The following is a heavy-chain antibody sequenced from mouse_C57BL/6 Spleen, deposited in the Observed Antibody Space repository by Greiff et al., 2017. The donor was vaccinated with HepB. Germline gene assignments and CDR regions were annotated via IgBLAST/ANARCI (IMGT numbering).Heavy chain of an antibody. CDR3: APSSDYDTVYYAIAY. J-gene: IGHJ4*01. D-gene: IGHD2-4*01. V-gene: IGHV1-72*01. CDR2: IDPNSGGT. CDR1: GYTFTSYW. Sequence: QVQLQQPGAELVKPGASVKLSCKASGYTFTSYWMHWVKQRPGRGLEWIGRIDPNSGGTKYNEKFKSKATLTVDKPSSTAYMQLSSLTSEDSVVYYCAPSSDYDTVYYAIAYWGQGTSVTVSS.